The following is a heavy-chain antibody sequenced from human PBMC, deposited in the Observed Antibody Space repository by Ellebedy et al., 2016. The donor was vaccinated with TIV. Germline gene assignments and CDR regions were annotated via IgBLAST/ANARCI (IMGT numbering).Heavy chain of an antibody. CDR1: GFTFSSYA. CDR3: TTEDSSGYFPPDY. Sequence: GESLKISXAASGFTFSSYAMSWVRQAPGKGLEWVSAISGSGGSTYYADSVKGRFTISRDNSKNTLYLQMNSLRAEDTAVYYCTTEDSSGYFPPDYWGQGTLVTVSS. J-gene: IGHJ4*02. CDR2: ISGSGGST. D-gene: IGHD3-22*01. V-gene: IGHV3-23*01.